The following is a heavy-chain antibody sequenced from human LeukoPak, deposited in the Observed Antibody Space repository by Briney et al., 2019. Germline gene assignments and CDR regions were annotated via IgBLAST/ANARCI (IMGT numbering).Heavy chain of an antibody. Sequence: PGGSLRLSCAASGYTFSSYSMNWVRQAPGKGLEWVSSISSSSSYIYYADSVKGRFTISRDNAQNSLYLQMNSLRAEDTAIYYCVRDRGTYRPIDYWGQGTLLTVSS. CDR3: VRDRGTYRPIDY. J-gene: IGHJ4*02. CDR1: GYTFSSYS. V-gene: IGHV3-21*04. D-gene: IGHD1-26*01. CDR2: ISSSSSYI.